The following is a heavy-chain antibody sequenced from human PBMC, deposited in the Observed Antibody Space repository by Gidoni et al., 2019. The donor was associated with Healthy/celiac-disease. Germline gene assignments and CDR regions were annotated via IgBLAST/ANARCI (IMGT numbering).Heavy chain of an antibody. CDR1: GFPFSSYA. Sequence: EVQLLESGGGLVQPGGSLSLSCAASGFPFSSYAMSWVRQAPGKGLEWVSDISGSGGSTYYADSVKGRFTISRDNSKNTLYLQMNSLRAEDTAVYYCAKVSHYYDSSGYYGHFQHWGQGTLVTVSS. D-gene: IGHD3-22*01. J-gene: IGHJ1*01. CDR3: AKVSHYYDSSGYYGHFQH. CDR2: ISGSGGST. V-gene: IGHV3-23*01.